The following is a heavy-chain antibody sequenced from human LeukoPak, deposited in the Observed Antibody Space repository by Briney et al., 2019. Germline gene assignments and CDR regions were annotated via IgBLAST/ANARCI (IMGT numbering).Heavy chain of an antibody. D-gene: IGHD2-2*01. V-gene: IGHV3-21*01. CDR2: VSGTSEYI. J-gene: IGHJ4*02. CDR3: AKGPLRGTAAAIDY. Sequence: GGSLRLSCAASGFSFSTYSMIWVRQAPGKGLEWVSSVSGTSEYIYYADSVRGRFTISRDISTDTLWLQMDSLRTEDTAVYYCAKGPLRGTAAAIDYWGQGTLVTVSS. CDR1: GFSFSTYS.